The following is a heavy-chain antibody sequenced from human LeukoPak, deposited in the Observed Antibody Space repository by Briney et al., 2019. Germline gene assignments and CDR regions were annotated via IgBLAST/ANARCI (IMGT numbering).Heavy chain of an antibody. J-gene: IGHJ4*02. CDR2: IYPGDSDT. D-gene: IGHD3-22*01. CDR3: ARLADYYYDSSGYYFDY. V-gene: IGHV5-51*01. CDR1: GYSLTSYW. Sequence: GESLKISCKGSGYSLTSYWIGWVRQMPGKGLEWMGIIYPGDSDTRYSPSFQGQVTISADKSISTAYLQWSSLKASDTAMYYCARLADYYYDSSGYYFDYWGQGTLVTVSS.